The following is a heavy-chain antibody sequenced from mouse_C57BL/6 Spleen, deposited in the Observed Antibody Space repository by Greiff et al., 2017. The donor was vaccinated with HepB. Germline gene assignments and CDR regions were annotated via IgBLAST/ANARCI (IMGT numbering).Heavy chain of an antibody. D-gene: IGHD4-1*01. Sequence: EVQGVESGGGLVKPGGSLKLSCAASGSTFSDYGMHWVRQAPEKGLEWVAYISSGSSTIYYADTVKGRFTISRDNAKTTLFLQMTSLRSEDTAMYYCARGPTGIGADWGKGTMVTDSS. V-gene: IGHV5-17*01. CDR2: ISSGSSTI. J-gene: IGHJ3*01. CDR1: GSTFSDYG. CDR3: ARGPTGIGAD.